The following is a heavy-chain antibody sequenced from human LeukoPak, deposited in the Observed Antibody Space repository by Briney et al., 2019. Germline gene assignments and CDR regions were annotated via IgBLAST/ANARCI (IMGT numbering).Heavy chain of an antibody. Sequence: GASVKVSCKASGYTFTSYAMHWVRPAPGQRLEWMGWINAGNGNTKYSQKFQGRVTITRDTSASTAYMELSSLRSEDTAVYYCASDYNSDIVVVPAAIFWGQGTLVTVSS. V-gene: IGHV1-3*01. J-gene: IGHJ4*02. D-gene: IGHD2-2*01. CDR1: GYTFTSYA. CDR2: INAGNGNT. CDR3: ASDYNSDIVVVPAAIF.